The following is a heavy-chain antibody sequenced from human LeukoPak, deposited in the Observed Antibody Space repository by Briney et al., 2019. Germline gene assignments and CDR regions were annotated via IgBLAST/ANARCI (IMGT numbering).Heavy chain of an antibody. J-gene: IGHJ4*02. V-gene: IGHV1-18*03. Sequence: ASVKVSCKASGDSLSSFGISWVRQAPGQGLEWMGWISGYNGNTNYAQKFQGRVTLTTDTSTDTAYMELRRLTSDDMAVYYCARARALAGRPFDYWGQGTLVTVSS. CDR2: ISGYNGNT. D-gene: IGHD6-19*01. CDR1: GDSLSSFG. CDR3: ARARALAGRPFDY.